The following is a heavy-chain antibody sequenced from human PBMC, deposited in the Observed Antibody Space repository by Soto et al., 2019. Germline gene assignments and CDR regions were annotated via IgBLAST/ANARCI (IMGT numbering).Heavy chain of an antibody. CDR1: GASVSSGNW. J-gene: IGHJ4*02. Sequence: QVQLQESGPGLLKPSGTLFLTCAVSGASVSSGNWWSWVRQPPGKGLEWIGEMHPSGNTNYNPSLSSGVSVSVDKSKNQLSLHVNSLTAADPAVYFCARHGDYFFDLWGQGTLVTVSS. V-gene: IGHV4-4*02. D-gene: IGHD4-17*01. CDR3: ARHGDYFFDL. CDR2: MHPSGNT.